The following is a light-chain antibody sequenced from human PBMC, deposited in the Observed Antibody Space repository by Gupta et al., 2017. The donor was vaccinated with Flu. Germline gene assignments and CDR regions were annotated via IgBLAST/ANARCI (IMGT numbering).Light chain of an antibody. J-gene: IGLJ2*01. CDR3: LLHMGSGISL. V-gene: IGLV8-61*01. CDR1: SGSVSSTYR. Sequence: QTVVTQEPSVSVSPGGTVTLTCGLSSGSVSSTYRPSWYRQTPGQPHRPLIYSTDNRSSVVPDRFFGSIIGNKAALIITGAKADDEGDYSCLLHMGSGISLFGGGSKLTVL. CDR2: STD.